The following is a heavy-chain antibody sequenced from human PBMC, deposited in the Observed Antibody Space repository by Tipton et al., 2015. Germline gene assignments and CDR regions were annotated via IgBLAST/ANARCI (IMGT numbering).Heavy chain of an antibody. V-gene: IGHV4-59*04. D-gene: IGHD6-19*01. CDR3: ARTVAGVFDY. J-gene: IGHJ4*02. Sequence: LRLSCAASGFTFSSYWMHWVRQAPGKGLVWIGTTYYSGTTDYNPSLKSRVNISVDTSKDQFSLNLSSLTAADTAVYYCARTVAGVFDYWGRGTLVTVSS. CDR1: GFTFSSYW. CDR2: TYYSGTT.